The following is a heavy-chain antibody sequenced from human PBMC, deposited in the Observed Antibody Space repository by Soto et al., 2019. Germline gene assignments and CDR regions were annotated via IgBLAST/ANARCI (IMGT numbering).Heavy chain of an antibody. CDR2: INPDGGRT. V-gene: IGHV1-46*01. D-gene: IGHD6-6*01. J-gene: IGHJ5*02. CDR1: GYTFTGYY. CDR3: ARGAYSSSSSPPFDP. Sequence: QVQLVQSGGEVKKPGASVKVSCKASGYTFTGYYIHWVRQAPGQGPEWMGRINPDGGRTTYAKNFNDTVTMTRDTSASTVYMELSRLKFADTAMYYCARGAYSSSSSPPFDPGGQGTLVTVSS.